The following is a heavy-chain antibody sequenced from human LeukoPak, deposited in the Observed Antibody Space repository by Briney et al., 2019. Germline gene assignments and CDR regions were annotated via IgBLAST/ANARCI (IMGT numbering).Heavy chain of an antibody. V-gene: IGHV4-34*01. CDR2: INHNGST. D-gene: IGHD3-10*01. Sequence: SETLSLTCSVYGRSFSGYYWGSVRQPPGKGLGWIGEINHNGSTNYNPSLKSRVTISVDTSKNQCSLKLSAVTDAETAVYYCARQLKTYYYGSGSYRYFDLWGRGTLVTVSS. J-gene: IGHJ2*01. CDR3: ARQLKTYYYGSGSYRYFDL. CDR1: GRSFSGYY.